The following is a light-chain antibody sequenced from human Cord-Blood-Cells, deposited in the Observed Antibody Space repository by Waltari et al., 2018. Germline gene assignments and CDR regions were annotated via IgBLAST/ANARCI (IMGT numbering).Light chain of an antibody. CDR2: QDS. CDR3: QARDSSTVV. CDR1: KLGDKY. Sequence: SYELTQPPSVSVSPGQTASITCSGDKLGDKYACWYQQKPGQSPVLVIYQDSKRPSGLPERFAGSNSGNTATLTIRGTQAMDEADYYCQARDSSTVVFGGGTKLTVL. V-gene: IGLV3-1*01. J-gene: IGLJ2*01.